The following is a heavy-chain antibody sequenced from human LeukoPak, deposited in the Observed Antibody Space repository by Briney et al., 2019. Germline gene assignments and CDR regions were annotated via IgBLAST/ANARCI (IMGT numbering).Heavy chain of an antibody. D-gene: IGHD3-16*02. Sequence: KPSETLSLTCTVSGGFISGYYWNWIRQSPGKGLEWIGYIFYTGDTDYNPSLRSRVTISVDRSNNRFSLQLASVTTADSAFYYCARAYRLTSPRGFDPWGPGILVTVSS. J-gene: IGHJ5*02. CDR3: ARAYRLTSPRGFDP. V-gene: IGHV4-59*01. CDR1: GGFISGYY. CDR2: IFYTGDT.